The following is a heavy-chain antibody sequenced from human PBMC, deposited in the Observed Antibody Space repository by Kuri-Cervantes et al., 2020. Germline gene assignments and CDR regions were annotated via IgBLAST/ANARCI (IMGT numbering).Heavy chain of an antibody. Sequence: ESLKISCAVYGGSFSGYYWSWIRQPPGKGLEWIGEINHSGSTNYNPSLKSRVTISLDKSKNQFSLKLSSKTAADTAVYFCARGFNFWSAYYDHWGQGTLVTVSS. D-gene: IGHD3-3*01. CDR3: ARGFNFWSAYYDH. CDR1: GGSFSGYY. CDR2: INHSGST. V-gene: IGHV4-34*01. J-gene: IGHJ5*02.